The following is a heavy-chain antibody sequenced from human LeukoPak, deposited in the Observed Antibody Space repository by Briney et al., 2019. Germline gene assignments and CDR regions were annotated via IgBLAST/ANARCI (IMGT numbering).Heavy chain of an antibody. V-gene: IGHV4-61*02. CDR1: GGSISSGSYY. CDR3: ARGVGAGGFDL. Sequence: SETLCLTCTVSGGSISSGSYYWSWIRQPPGKGLEWIGRIYTSGSTNYNPSLKSRVTISVDTSKTQFSLKLSSVTAADTAVYYCARGVGAGGFDLWGRGTLVTVSS. CDR2: IYTSGST. D-gene: IGHD1-26*01. J-gene: IGHJ2*01.